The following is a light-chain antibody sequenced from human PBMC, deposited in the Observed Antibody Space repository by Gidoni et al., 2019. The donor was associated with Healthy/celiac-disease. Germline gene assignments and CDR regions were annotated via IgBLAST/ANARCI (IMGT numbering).Light chain of an antibody. CDR1: SSDVGSYHR. Sequence: QSALTPPPSVSGSPGQSVPISCTGTSSDVGSYHRVSWYQQPPGTATKLMIYEVSNRPSGVPDRFSGSKSGNTASLTISGLQAEDEAEYYCSSYTSRGFGGGTKLTVL. CDR3: SSYTSRG. V-gene: IGLV2-18*02. CDR2: EVS. J-gene: IGLJ3*02.